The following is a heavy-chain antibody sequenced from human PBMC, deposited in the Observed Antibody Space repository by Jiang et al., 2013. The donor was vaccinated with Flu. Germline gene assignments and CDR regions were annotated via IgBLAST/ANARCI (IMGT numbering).Heavy chain of an antibody. Sequence: LVESGGGLVQPGGSLRLSCAASGFTFTSYTMTWVRQAPGKGLEWVSSISGSGDNTYYTDSVKGRXTVSRDNSKNTLNLQMNSLRLEDTAVYYCVKDCRSNSCYVTGGTLYYYYGMDVWGKGTTVTVSS. CDR2: ISGSGDNT. J-gene: IGHJ6*04. CDR1: GFTFTSYT. CDR3: VKDCRSNSCYVTGGTLYYYYGMDV. V-gene: IGHV3-23*04. D-gene: IGHD2-2*01.